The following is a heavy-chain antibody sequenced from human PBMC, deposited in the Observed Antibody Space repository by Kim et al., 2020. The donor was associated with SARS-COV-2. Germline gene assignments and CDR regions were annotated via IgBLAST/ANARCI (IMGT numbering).Heavy chain of an antibody. V-gene: IGHV1-69*13. J-gene: IGHJ6*02. CDR2: IIPVFGAA. CDR1: GGTFSDYA. Sequence: SVKVSCKASGGTFSDYAISWVRQAPGQGLEWMGGIIPVFGAAKYAQKFQGRVTISADESTRIAYMDLSSLRSEDTAMYYCVRSSRMASTSAYYYFGLDVWGQGTTVTVSS. CDR3: VRSSRMASTSAYYYFGLDV. D-gene: IGHD5-12*01.